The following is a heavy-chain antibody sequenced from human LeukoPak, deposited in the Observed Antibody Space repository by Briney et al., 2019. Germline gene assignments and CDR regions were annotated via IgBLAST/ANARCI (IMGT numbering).Heavy chain of an antibody. J-gene: IGHJ3*02. Sequence: PGGSLRLSCAASGFTFSSYAMHWVRQAPGKGLEWVAVISYDGSNKYYADSVKGRFTISRDNSKNTLYLQMNSLRAEDTAVYYCATDSSGYSDAFDIWGQGTMVTVSS. CDR1: GFTFSSYA. V-gene: IGHV3-30-3*01. CDR2: ISYDGSNK. D-gene: IGHD3-22*01. CDR3: ATDSSGYSDAFDI.